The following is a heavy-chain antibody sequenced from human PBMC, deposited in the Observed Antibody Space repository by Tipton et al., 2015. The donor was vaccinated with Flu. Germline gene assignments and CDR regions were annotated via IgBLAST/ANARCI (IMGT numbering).Heavy chain of an antibody. CDR3: ATKFANWGVWEPRDY. D-gene: IGHD7-27*01. V-gene: IGHV4-34*01. CDR2: INHSGNI. Sequence: TLSLTCAVYGGSFSGYYWSWIRQPPGKGLEWIGEINHSGNINYNPSLKSRVTISRDTSKSQFSLKLTSVTVADTAVYYCATKFANWGVWEPRDYWGQGTLVTVSS. J-gene: IGHJ4*02. CDR1: GGSFSGYY.